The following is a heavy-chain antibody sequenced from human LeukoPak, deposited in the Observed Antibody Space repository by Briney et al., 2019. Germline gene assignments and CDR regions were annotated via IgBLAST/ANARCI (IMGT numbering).Heavy chain of an antibody. V-gene: IGHV3-21*01. CDR3: ARAPPFGVVIYYFDY. Sequence: GGSLRLSCAASGFTFSSYSMNWVRQAPGKGLEWVSSISSSDTYIYHADSVKGRFTNSRDNAKNSLYLQMSSLRVEDTAVYYCARAPPFGVVIYYFDYWGQGTLVTVSS. D-gene: IGHD3-3*01. CDR1: GFTFSSYS. J-gene: IGHJ4*02. CDR2: ISSSDTYI.